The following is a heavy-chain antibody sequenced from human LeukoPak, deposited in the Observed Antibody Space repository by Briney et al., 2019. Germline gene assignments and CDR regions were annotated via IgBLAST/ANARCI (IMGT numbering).Heavy chain of an antibody. Sequence: GGSLRLSCAASGXTFSGYAMHWVRQAPGKGLEWVVVISYDGSNEYYADSVKGRFTISRDNSKNTLYLQMNSLSVEDTAVYYCARVGYYASGPFSYFDYWGQGTLVTVSS. J-gene: IGHJ4*02. CDR3: ARVGYYASGPFSYFDY. D-gene: IGHD3-10*01. V-gene: IGHV3-30-3*01. CDR1: GXTFSGYA. CDR2: ISYDGSNE.